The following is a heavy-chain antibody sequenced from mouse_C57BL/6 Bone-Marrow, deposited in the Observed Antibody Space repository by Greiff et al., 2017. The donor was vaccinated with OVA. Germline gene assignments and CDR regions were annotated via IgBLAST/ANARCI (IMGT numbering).Heavy chain of an antibody. Sequence: VQLQQSGAELVKPGASVKLSCTASGFNITDYYMHWVKQRTEQGLEWIGRIDPEDGETKYAPHFQGKATITADTSSNTAYLQLSSLTSEDTAVYDCARSLYYGRSYCDYWGQGTTLTVSS. CDR3: ARSLYYGRSYCDY. D-gene: IGHD1-1*01. CDR1: GFNITDYY. J-gene: IGHJ2*01. V-gene: IGHV14-2*01. CDR2: IDPEDGET.